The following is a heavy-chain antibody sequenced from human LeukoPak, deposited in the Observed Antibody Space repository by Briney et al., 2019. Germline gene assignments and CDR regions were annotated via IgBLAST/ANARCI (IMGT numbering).Heavy chain of an antibody. CDR3: AREIEDIVATYYFDY. J-gene: IGHJ4*02. Sequence: GGSLRLSCAASGFTFSSYEMNWVRQAPGKGLEWVSYISSSSSTIYYADSVKGRFTISRDNAKNSLYLQMNSLRAEDTAVYYCAREIEDIVATYYFDYWGQGTLVTVSS. V-gene: IGHV3-48*01. CDR2: ISSSSSTI. D-gene: IGHD5-12*01. CDR1: GFTFSSYE.